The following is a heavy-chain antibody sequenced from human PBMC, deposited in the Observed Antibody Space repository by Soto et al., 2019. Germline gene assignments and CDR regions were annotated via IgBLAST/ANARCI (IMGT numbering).Heavy chain of an antibody. CDR3: ARDVGATGD. CDR1: GYAFTIYA. CDR2: INAGNGNT. J-gene: IGHJ4*02. Sequence: ASVKVSCKAAGYAFTIYAMHLVRQAPGQRLEWMGWINAGNGNTKYSQKFQGRVTITRDTSASTAYMELSSLRSEDTAVYYCARDVGATGDWGQGTLVTVSS. V-gene: IGHV1-3*01. D-gene: IGHD1-26*01.